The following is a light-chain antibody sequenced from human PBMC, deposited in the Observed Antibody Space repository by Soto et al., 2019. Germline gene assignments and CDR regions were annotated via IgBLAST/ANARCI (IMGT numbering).Light chain of an antibody. V-gene: IGLV1-44*01. CDR1: NSNIGTNT. CDR3: AAWDDSLGAYV. J-gene: IGLJ1*01. Sequence: QSVLTQPPSASATPGQRVTVSCSGSNSNIGTNTVNWYQQLPGTAPRLLIYTNNQRPSGAPQRFPGSKTGTSASLAIGGLQSEDGADYYCAAWDDSLGAYVFGTGTKVTVL. CDR2: TNN.